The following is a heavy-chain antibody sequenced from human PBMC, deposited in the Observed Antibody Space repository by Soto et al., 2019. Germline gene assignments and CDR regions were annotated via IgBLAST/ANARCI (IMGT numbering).Heavy chain of an antibody. Sequence: QITLKESGPTLVKPTQNLTLTCTFSGFSLTTSGVGVGWIRQPPVKAPEWLALIYWDDDKRYSPSLKSRLTITKDTSKNQVVLRMTNMDPVDTGTYFCAHRLTGIWFDTWGQGTLVTVSS. J-gene: IGHJ5*02. D-gene: IGHD6-13*01. CDR1: GFSLTTSGVG. CDR2: IYWDDDK. V-gene: IGHV2-5*02. CDR3: AHRLTGIWFDT.